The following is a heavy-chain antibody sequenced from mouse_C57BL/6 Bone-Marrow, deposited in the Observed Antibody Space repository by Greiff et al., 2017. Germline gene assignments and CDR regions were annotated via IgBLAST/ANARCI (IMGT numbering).Heavy chain of an antibody. CDR1: GYTFTSYG. CDR3: ARGNWAGARDY. V-gene: IGHV1-81*01. CDR2: IYPRSGNT. J-gene: IGHJ4*01. Sequence: VQLQQSGAELARPGASVKLSCKASGYTFTSYGISWVKQRTGQGLEWIGEIYPRSGNTYYNEKFKGKATLTADKYSSPAYMELRSLTSEDAAVYFCARGNWAGARDYGGRGTAVTVTS. D-gene: IGHD4-1*02.